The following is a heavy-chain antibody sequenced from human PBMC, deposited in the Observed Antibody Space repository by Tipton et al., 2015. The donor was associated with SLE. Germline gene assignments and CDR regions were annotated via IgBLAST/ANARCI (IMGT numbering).Heavy chain of an antibody. CDR1: GFSISSQYY. CDR2: ISYTGST. CDR3: ARGWDYDSWSGYADY. D-gene: IGHD3-3*01. V-gene: IGHV4-38-2*02. Sequence: TLSLTCTVSGFSISSQYYWGWLRQSAGKGLEWIGSISYTGSTFYSPSLKSRVTISLDSSKNQFSLRLISVTAADTAVYYCARGWDYDSWSGYADYWGQGTLVTVSS. J-gene: IGHJ4*02.